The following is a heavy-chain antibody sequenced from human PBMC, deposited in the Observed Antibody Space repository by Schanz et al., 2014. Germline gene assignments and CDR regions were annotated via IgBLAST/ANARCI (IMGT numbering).Heavy chain of an antibody. Sequence: VQLEQSGAEVKKPGSSVKVSCKASGGTFSSFGINWVRQAPGQGLEWMGRIIPNLGSANYAQKFQGRVTFTADKSTSTAYMELSSLKSEDTAVYYCARDHVATTDYDYFFYYLDVWATGITVIVSS. V-gene: IGHV1-69*08. CDR1: GGTFSSFG. CDR3: ARDHVATTDYDYFFYYLDV. J-gene: IGHJ6*03. D-gene: IGHD1-1*01. CDR2: IIPNLGSA.